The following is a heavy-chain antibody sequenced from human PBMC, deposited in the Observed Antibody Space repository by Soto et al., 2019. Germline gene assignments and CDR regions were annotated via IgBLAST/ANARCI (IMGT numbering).Heavy chain of an antibody. CDR3: ARDKITGLFDY. D-gene: IGHD2-8*02. Sequence: QVQLQQWGAGLLKPSQTLSLTCAVSGGSFSGYSWTWIRQPPGTGLEWIGEINHTGSTNYNPSLKSRVTISVDTYKNQFSLKLTSVTAGDTAVYYCARDKITGLFDYWGQGTLVTVSS. V-gene: IGHV4-34*01. J-gene: IGHJ4*02. CDR1: GGSFSGYS. CDR2: INHTGST.